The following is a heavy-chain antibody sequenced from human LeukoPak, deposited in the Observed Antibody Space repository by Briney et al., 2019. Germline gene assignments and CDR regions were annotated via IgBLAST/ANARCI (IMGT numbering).Heavy chain of an antibody. CDR2: LWGGGSNK. CDR3: AKDVSQAAGTDY. CDR1: GFTFSSYG. V-gene: IGHV3-33*06. D-gene: IGHD6-13*01. Sequence: GGSLRLSCAASGFTFSSYGKHWVRQAPGKGLEWVSVLWGGGSNKYYADSVKGRFTISRDNSKNTLYLQMNSLRAEDTAVYYCAKDVSQAAGTDYWGQGTLVTVSS. J-gene: IGHJ4*02.